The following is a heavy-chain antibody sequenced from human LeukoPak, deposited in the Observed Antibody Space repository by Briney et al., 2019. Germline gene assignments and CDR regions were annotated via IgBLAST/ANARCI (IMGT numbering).Heavy chain of an antibody. Sequence: GGSLRLSCAASGFTFSSYGMHWVRQAPGKGLEWVAFIRYDGSNKYYADSVKGRFTISRDNSKNTLYLQMNSLRAEDTAVYYCAKGGYCSSTSCYDYYMDVWGKGTTVTVSS. J-gene: IGHJ6*03. CDR1: GFTFSSYG. CDR2: IRYDGSNK. CDR3: AKGGYCSSTSCYDYYMDV. V-gene: IGHV3-30*02. D-gene: IGHD2-2*01.